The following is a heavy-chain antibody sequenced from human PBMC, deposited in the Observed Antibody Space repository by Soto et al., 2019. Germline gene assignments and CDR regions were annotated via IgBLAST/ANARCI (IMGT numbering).Heavy chain of an antibody. D-gene: IGHD6-19*01. Sequence: GGSLRLSCTASGFTFGDYAMSWFRQAPGKGLEWVGFIRSKAYGGTTEYAASVKGRFTISRDDSKSIAYLQMNSLKTEDAAVYYCTRLSAYSSGWYGIYYGMDVWGQGTTVTVSS. CDR1: GFTFGDYA. V-gene: IGHV3-49*03. CDR2: IRSKAYGGTT. CDR3: TRLSAYSSGWYGIYYGMDV. J-gene: IGHJ6*02.